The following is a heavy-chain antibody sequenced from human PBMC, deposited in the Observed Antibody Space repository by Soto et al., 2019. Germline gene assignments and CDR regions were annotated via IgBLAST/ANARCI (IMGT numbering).Heavy chain of an antibody. CDR1: GDSVSSNSAA. V-gene: IGHV6-1*01. CDR2: TYYRSKWYN. CDR3: ARWGDQLPLGEYNWFDP. Sequence: SQTLSLTCAISGDSVSSNSAAWNWIRQSPSRGLEWLGRTYYRSKWYNDYAVSVKSRITINPDTSKNQFSLQLNSVTPEDTAVYYCARWGDQLPLGEYNWFDPWGQGTLVTVSS. D-gene: IGHD3-16*01. J-gene: IGHJ5*02.